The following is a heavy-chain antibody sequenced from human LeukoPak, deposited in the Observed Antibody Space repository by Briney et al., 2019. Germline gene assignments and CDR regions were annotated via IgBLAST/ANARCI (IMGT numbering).Heavy chain of an antibody. Sequence: GGSLRLSCAASGFSFINAWMAWVRQAPGKGLEWVGRIKAKAHGGTIEYAAPVKGRFTISRDDSKNTLYLQMNSLKTEDTAVYYCTTDGVGVEGATYDNWGQGTLVSVSS. CDR2: IKAKAHGGTI. CDR1: GFSFINAW. D-gene: IGHD1-26*01. J-gene: IGHJ4*02. CDR3: TTDGVGVEGATYDN. V-gene: IGHV3-15*01.